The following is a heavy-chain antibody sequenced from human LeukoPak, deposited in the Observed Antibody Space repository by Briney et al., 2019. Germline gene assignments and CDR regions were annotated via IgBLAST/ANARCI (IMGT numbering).Heavy chain of an antibody. CDR2: ISYDGSNK. CDR1: GFTFSSYG. V-gene: IGHV3-30*18. Sequence: GRSLRLSCSASGFTFSSYGMHWVRQAPGKGLEWVAVISYDGSNKYYADSVKGRFTISRDNSKNTLYLQMNSLRAEDTAVYYCAKDRVAAAARAYYFDYWGQGTLVTVSS. CDR3: AKDRVAAAARAYYFDY. J-gene: IGHJ4*02. D-gene: IGHD6-13*01.